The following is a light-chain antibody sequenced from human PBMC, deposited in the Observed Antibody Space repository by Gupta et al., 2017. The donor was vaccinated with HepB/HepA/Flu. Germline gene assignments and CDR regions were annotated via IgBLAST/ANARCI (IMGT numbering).Light chain of an antibody. Sequence: QSALPPPASVSGSPGQSITISCTGTSSNIGGYNYVSWYQQHPGKAPKLMIYDVSNRPAGVSNRFSGSKSANTASLTISGLRAEDEADYYCTSYTRSSTWVFGGGTKVTVL. CDR2: DVS. CDR1: SSNIGGYNY. CDR3: TSYTRSSTWV. V-gene: IGLV2-14*03. J-gene: IGLJ3*02.